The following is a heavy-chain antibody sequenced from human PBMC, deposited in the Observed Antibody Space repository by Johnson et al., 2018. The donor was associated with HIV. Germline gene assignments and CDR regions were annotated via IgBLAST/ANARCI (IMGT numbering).Heavy chain of an antibody. CDR3: AKDLEEGQQRLSGAFDI. J-gene: IGHJ3*02. CDR2: SWNSGSVG. V-gene: IGHV3-64*04. CDR1: GFTFSNYW. D-gene: IGHD6-19*01. Sequence: QVQLVESGGGLVQPGGSLRLSCTASGFTFSNYWMSWVSGISWNSGSVGYADSVKGRFTISRDNSKHTLYLQMNSLRAEDTAVYYCAKDLEEGQQRLSGAFDIWGQGTMVTVSS.